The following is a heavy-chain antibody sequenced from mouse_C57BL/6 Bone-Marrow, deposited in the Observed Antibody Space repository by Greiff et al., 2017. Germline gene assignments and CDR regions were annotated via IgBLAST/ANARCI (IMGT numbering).Heavy chain of an antibody. D-gene: IGHD2-2*01. CDR3: APLDGCDFAY. J-gene: IGHJ3*01. CDR1: GYTFTSYG. V-gene: IGHV1-81*01. Sequence: QVQLQQSGAELARPGASVKLSCKASGYTFTSYGISWVKQRTGQGLEWIGEIYPRSGNTYYNEKFKGKATRTADKTSSTAYMELRSLTSEDSAVDICAPLDGCDFAYWGQGTLVTVSA. CDR2: IYPRSGNT.